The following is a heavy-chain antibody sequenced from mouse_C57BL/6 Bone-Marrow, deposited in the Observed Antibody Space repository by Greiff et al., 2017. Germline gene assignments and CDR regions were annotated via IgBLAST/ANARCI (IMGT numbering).Heavy chain of an antibody. V-gene: IGHV1-81*01. CDR1: GYTFTSYG. D-gene: IGHD3-2*02. CDR2: IYPRSGNT. CDR3: RTAQATGY. J-gene: IGHJ2*01. Sequence: VQLQQSGAELARPGASVKLSCKASGYTFTSYGISWVKQRTGQGLGWIGEIYPRSGNTYYNEKFKGKATLTADKSSSTAYMELRSLTSEDSAVYFCRTAQATGYWGQGTTLTVSS.